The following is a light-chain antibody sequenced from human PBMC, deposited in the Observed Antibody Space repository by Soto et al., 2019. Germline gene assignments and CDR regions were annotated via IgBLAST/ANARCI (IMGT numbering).Light chain of an antibody. Sequence: EIVMTQSPATLSVSPGERATLSCRASQSVSSNLAWYQQKPGQAPRLPIYGPSTRATGIPARFSGSGSGTEFTLTISSLQSEDFAVYYCQQYDNWPPFTFGPGTKVDIK. V-gene: IGKV3-15*01. CDR1: QSVSSN. J-gene: IGKJ3*01. CDR3: QQYDNWPPFT. CDR2: GPS.